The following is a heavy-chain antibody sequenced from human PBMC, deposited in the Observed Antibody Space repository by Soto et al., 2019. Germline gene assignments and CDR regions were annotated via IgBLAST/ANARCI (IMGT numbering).Heavy chain of an antibody. CDR3: ANTRCSSSYFSYYYYYGMDV. V-gene: IGHV1-69*02. CDR1: GGTFSSYT. D-gene: IGHD6-13*01. CDR2: IIPILGIA. Sequence: QVQLVQSGAEVKKPGSSVKVSCKASGGTFSSYTISWVRQAPGQGLEWMGRIIPILGIANYAQKFQGRVTITADKSTSTAYMELSSLRSEDTAVYYCANTRCSSSYFSYYYYYGMDVWGQGTTVTVSS. J-gene: IGHJ6*02.